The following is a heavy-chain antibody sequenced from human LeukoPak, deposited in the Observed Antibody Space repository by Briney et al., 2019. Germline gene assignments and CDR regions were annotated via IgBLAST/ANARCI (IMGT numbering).Heavy chain of an antibody. CDR1: GYSFTSYW. J-gene: IGHJ4*02. CDR3: ARARGDHYSFDY. CDR2: IDPSDSYT. V-gene: IGHV5-10-1*01. D-gene: IGHD3-10*01. Sequence: GESLKISCKGYGYSFTSYWIIWVRNMPGKGLEWMGRIDPSDSYTNYSPSLQGHVTISADKSISAAYLQWSNLKASDTAMYYCARARGDHYSFDYWGQGTLVTVSS.